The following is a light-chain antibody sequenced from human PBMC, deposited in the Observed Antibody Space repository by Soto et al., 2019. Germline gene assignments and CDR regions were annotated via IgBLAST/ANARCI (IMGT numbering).Light chain of an antibody. CDR3: QQYGNSPIT. CDR1: QSVSSN. J-gene: IGKJ5*01. Sequence: EIVLTQSPATLSLSPGERATLSCMASQSVSSNIAWYQQKPAQAPRLLIYDASKRATGIPARFSGGGSGTDFTLIISSLEPEDFAVYYCQQYGNSPITFGQGTRLEIK. V-gene: IGKV3-11*01. CDR2: DAS.